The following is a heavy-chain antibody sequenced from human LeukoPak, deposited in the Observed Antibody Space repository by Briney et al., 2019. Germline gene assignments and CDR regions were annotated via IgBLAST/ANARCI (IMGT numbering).Heavy chain of an antibody. V-gene: IGHV4-39*01. D-gene: IGHD4-17*01. CDR1: GGSISSSSYY. CDR3: ARLGTTVTTDY. J-gene: IGHJ4*02. CDR2: IYYRGST. Sequence: PSETLSLTCTVSGGSISSSSYYWGWIRQPPGKGLEWIGSIYYRGSTYYNPSLKSRATISVDTSKNQFSLKLSSVTAADTAVYYCARLGTTVTTDYWGQGTLVTVSS.